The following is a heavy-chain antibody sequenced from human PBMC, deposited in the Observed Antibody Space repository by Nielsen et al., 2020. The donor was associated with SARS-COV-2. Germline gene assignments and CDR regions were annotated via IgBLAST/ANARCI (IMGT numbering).Heavy chain of an antibody. Sequence: SETLSLTCAVSGGSISSGGYSWSWIRQPPGKGLEWIGYIYHSGSTYYNPSLKSRVTISVDRSKNQFSLKLSSVTAADTAVYYCARAGPYGGNSAFDYWGQGTLVTVSS. CDR1: GGSISSGGYS. CDR3: ARAGPYGGNSAFDY. CDR2: IYHSGST. D-gene: IGHD4-23*01. V-gene: IGHV4-30-2*01. J-gene: IGHJ4*02.